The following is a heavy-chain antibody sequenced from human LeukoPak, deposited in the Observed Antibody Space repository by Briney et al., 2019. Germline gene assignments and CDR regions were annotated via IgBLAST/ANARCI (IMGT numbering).Heavy chain of an antibody. CDR1: GFTFSGSA. V-gene: IGHV3-73*01. CDR3: TVTYYYDSSGYYRTDY. D-gene: IGHD3-22*01. Sequence: GGSLRLSCAASGFTFSGSAMHWVRQASGKGLEWVGRIRSKANSYATAYAASVKGRFTISRDDSKNTEYLQMNSLKTEDTAVYYCTVTYYYDSSGYYRTDYWGQGTLVTVSS. J-gene: IGHJ4*02. CDR2: IRSKANSYAT.